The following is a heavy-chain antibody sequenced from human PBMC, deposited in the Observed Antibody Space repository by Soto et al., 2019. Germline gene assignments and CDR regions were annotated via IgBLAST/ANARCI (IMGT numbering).Heavy chain of an antibody. J-gene: IGHJ6*02. D-gene: IGHD4-4*01. V-gene: IGHV3-30*03. CDR1: GFTSTSYD. CDR2: ILHDGSAE. Sequence: GGSLRLSCAASGFTSTSYDMHWVRQAPGKGLEWMALILHDGSAEYYADSVKGRFTISRDNSRSTLYLQMNSLRAEDTAVYYCARSRDGYSFYFYYGMDGWGQGTTVTVSS. CDR3: ARSRDGYSFYFYYGMDG.